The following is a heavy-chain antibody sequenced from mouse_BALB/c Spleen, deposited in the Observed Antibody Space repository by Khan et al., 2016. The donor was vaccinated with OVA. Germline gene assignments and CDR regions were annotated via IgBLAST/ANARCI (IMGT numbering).Heavy chain of an antibody. CDR2: VSTGGSYT. CDR3: TRLAYYYDSEGFAY. CDR1: GFTFSIYG. Sequence: EVKLMESGGDLVKPGGSLKLSCAASGFTFSIYGMSWVRQTPDKRLEWVATVSTGGSYTYYPDSVKGRFTISRDNAKNTLYLQMSGLKSEDTAMFYCTRLAYYYDSEGFAYWGQGTLVTVSA. J-gene: IGHJ3*01. V-gene: IGHV5-6*01. D-gene: IGHD1-1*01.